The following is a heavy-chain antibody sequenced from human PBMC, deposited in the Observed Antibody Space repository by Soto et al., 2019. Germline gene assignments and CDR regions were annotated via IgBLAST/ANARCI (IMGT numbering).Heavy chain of an antibody. CDR3: ASRVLCDMDV. Sequence: ASVKVSCTESGDALTTHYLHWVRQAPGQGLEWMGRINPNNGATLYAQEFQGRLILTTDTSTSTVYMDLNSVKSEDSAVYYCASRVLCDMDVWGQGTTVTVS. J-gene: IGHJ6*02. CDR1: GDALTTHY. CDR2: INPNNGAT. V-gene: IGHV1-46*01. D-gene: IGHD2-21*01.